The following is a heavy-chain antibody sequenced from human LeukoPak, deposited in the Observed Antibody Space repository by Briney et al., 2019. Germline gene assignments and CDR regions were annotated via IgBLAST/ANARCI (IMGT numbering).Heavy chain of an antibody. V-gene: IGHV4-31*03. J-gene: IGHJ4*02. CDR3: ARGLRDGHKPFDY. Sequence: SETLSLTCTVSGGSVSSASYYWSWIRQHPGKGLEWIGNINYRGSTYYSPSLKSRINISVDTSKNQSSLKLSSMTAADTAMFYCARGLRDGHKPFDYWGQGTLVTVSS. D-gene: IGHD5-24*01. CDR1: GGSVSSASYY. CDR2: INYRGST.